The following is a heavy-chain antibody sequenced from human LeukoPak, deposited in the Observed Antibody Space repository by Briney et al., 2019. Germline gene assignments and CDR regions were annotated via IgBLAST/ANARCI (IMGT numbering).Heavy chain of an antibody. J-gene: IGHJ6*03. V-gene: IGHV3-48*01. CDR3: ANLPIGELPNYYYYYMDV. CDR1: GFTFSSYS. D-gene: IGHD1-7*01. CDR2: ISSSSSTI. Sequence: RGSLRLSCAASGFTFSSYSMNWVRQAPGKGLEWVSYISSSSSTIYYADSVKGRFTISRDNSKNTLYLQMNSLRAEDTAVYYCANLPIGELPNYYYYYMDVWGKGTTVTVSS.